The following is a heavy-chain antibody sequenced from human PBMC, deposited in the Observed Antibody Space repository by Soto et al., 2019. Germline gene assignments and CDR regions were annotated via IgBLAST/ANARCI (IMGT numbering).Heavy chain of an antibody. V-gene: IGHV5-51*01. D-gene: IGHD2-15*01. CDR3: ARHNGDIVVVVAATGMDV. CDR2: IYPGDSYT. J-gene: IGHJ6*02. CDR1: GYSFTSYW. Sequence: GESLKISCKGSGYSFTSYWIGWVRQMNGKGLEWMGIIYPGDSYTNYSPSFQGHVTISADKSISTAYLQWSSLKASDTAMYYCARHNGDIVVVVAATGMDVWGQGTTVTVSS.